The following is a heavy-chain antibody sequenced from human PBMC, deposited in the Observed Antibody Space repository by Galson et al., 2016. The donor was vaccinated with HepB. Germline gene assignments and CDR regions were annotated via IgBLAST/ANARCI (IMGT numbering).Heavy chain of an antibody. CDR3: AGGDTGGLDY. D-gene: IGHD2-8*02. V-gene: IGHV4-59*01. CDR2: LYYSGAT. CDR1: GGSINSYY. Sequence: ETLSLTCTASGGSINSYYWSWIRQSPGTGLEWVGYLYYSGATNYNPSLQSRVTISRDTSKQQFSLRLTSVTAADTAVYYCAGGDTGGLDYWGQGSLVTVSS. J-gene: IGHJ4*02.